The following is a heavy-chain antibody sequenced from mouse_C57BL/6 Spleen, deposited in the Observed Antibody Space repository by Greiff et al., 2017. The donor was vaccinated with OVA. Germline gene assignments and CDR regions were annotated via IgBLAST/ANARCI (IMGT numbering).Heavy chain of an antibody. V-gene: IGHV1-55*01. CDR1: GYTFTSYW. CDR2: IYPGSGST. CDR3: AREGYDYDGPYAMDY. Sequence: QVQLQQSGAELVKPGASVKMSCKASGYTFTSYWITWVKQRPGQGLEWIGDIYPGSGSTNYNEKFKSKATLTVDTSSSTAYMQLSSLTSEDSAVYYCAREGYDYDGPYAMDYWGQGTSVTVSS. J-gene: IGHJ4*01. D-gene: IGHD2-4*01.